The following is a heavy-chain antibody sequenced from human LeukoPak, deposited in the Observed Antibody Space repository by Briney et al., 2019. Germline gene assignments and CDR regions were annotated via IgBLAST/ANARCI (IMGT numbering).Heavy chain of an antibody. V-gene: IGHV3-33*08. CDR1: GFIFSSYG. D-gene: IGHD3-3*01. Sequence: GGSLRLSCAASGFIFSSYGMHWVRQAPGKGLEWVAVIWYGGSNKYYADSVKGRFTISRDNSKNTLYLQMNSLRAEDTAVYYCARDSVINYDFWSGPVGYWGQGTLVTVSS. CDR2: IWYGGSNK. CDR3: ARDSVINYDFWSGPVGY. J-gene: IGHJ4*02.